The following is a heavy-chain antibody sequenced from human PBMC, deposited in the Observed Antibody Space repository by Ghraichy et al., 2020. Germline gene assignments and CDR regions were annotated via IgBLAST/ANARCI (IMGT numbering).Heavy chain of an antibody. V-gene: IGHV6-1*01. CDR1: GDSVSSKSVA. CDR2: TYYRSKWHN. Sequence: TLSLTCAISGDSVSSKSVAWNWIRQSPSRGLEWLGRTYYRSKWHNEYAVSVKSRITISADTSNNQFSLQLYSMSPEDTALYYCANLRTDTGGFDIWGQGTMVTVSS. J-gene: IGHJ3*02. CDR3: ANLRTDTGGFDI. D-gene: IGHD1-14*01.